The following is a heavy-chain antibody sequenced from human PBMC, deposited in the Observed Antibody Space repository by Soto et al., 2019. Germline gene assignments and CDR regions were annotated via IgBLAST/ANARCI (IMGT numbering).Heavy chain of an antibody. CDR3: ARATEAMIVVVPVDY. CDR2: ISYDGSNK. Sequence: GGPMRLSWAASGFTFSNHAMRWIRQAPGKGLEWVAVISYDGSNKYYADSVKGRFTISRDNSKNTLYLQMNSLRAEDTAVYYCARATEAMIVVVPVDYWGQGTLVTVSS. D-gene: IGHD3-22*01. J-gene: IGHJ4*02. V-gene: IGHV3-30-3*01. CDR1: GFTFSNHA.